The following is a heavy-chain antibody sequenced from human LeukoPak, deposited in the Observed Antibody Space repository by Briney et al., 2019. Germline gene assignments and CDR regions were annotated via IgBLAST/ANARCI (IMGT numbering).Heavy chain of an antibody. V-gene: IGHV4-61*08. Sequence: KTSETLSLTCTVSGASVGSAGYYWSWIRQPPGGGLDWIGYIYYIRNTNYNPSLKSRVTMSLDPSENQFSLKLNSVTAADTAVYYCARTQSQSGSYRYYFGYWGQGTLVTVSS. CDR2: IYYIRNT. CDR3: ARTQSQSGSYRYYFGY. J-gene: IGHJ4*02. D-gene: IGHD1-26*01. CDR1: GASVGSAGYY.